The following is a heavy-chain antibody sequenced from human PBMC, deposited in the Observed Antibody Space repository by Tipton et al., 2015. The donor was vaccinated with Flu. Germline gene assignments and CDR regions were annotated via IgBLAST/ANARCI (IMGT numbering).Heavy chain of an antibody. CDR3: ARGLGVVVAVAFDI. D-gene: IGHD2-15*01. CDR2: INHSGST. CDR1: GGSLSGYY. Sequence: TLSLTCAVYGGSLSGYYWSWIRPPPGKGLEWIGEINHSGSTNYNPSLKSRVTISVDTSKNQFSLKLSSVTAADTAVYYCARGLGVVVAVAFDIWGQGTMVTVSS. V-gene: IGHV4-34*01. J-gene: IGHJ3*02.